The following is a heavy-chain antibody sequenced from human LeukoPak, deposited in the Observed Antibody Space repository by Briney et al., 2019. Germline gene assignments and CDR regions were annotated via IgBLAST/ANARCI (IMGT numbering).Heavy chain of an antibody. CDR1: GFTISSYG. CDR3: AKESGYCSSASCFADTFDI. J-gene: IGHJ3*02. V-gene: IGHV3-33*06. D-gene: IGHD2-2*01. Sequence: PVRSLRRSCAASGFTISSYGMHWDRKAPGKGLEWVAVIRYDESNKYYADSVKGRLTISRDNSKTTLYLQMNRRRAEDTAVYYCAKESGYCSSASCFADTFDIWGQGTMVTVSS. CDR2: IRYDESNK.